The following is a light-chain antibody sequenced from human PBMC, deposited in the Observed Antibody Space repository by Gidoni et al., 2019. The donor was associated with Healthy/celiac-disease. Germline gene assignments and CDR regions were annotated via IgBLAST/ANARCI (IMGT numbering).Light chain of an antibody. V-gene: IGLV1-44*01. CDR1: RSNIGSNP. CDR3: AAWDDSLNGRV. CDR2: RNN. J-gene: IGLJ3*02. Sequence: SVLTQPPSASGTPGQRVTISCSGSRSNIGSNPVNWYQPLPGTAPKLLSYRNNQRPSGVPDRFSGSKSGTSASLAISGLQSEDEADYYCAAWDDSLNGRVFGGGTKLTVL.